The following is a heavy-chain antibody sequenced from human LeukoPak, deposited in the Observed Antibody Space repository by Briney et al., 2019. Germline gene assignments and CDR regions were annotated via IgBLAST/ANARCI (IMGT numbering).Heavy chain of an antibody. CDR1: GFTFSSYG. Sequence: PGTSLRLSCAASGFTFSSYGMHWVRQAPGKGLEWVALIWYEGNNKKYADSVKGRITISRDNSKNTLYLEMNSLRADDTVVYYCARGWGSSVYASAFDIWGQGTMVTISS. CDR2: IWYEGNNK. J-gene: IGHJ3*02. D-gene: IGHD3-22*01. V-gene: IGHV3-33*01. CDR3: ARGWGSSVYASAFDI.